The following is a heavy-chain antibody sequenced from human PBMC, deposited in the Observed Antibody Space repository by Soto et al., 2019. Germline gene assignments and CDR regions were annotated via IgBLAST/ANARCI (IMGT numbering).Heavy chain of an antibody. Sequence: QVQLVESGGGVVQPGRSLRLSCAASGFTFSSYGMHWVRQAPGKGLEWVAVISYDGSNKYYADSVKGRFTISRDNSKNTLYLQMNSLRAEDTAVYYCAKSTNRVTTFDYWGQGTLVTVSS. CDR2: ISYDGSNK. CDR1: GFTFSSYG. V-gene: IGHV3-30*18. D-gene: IGHD4-4*01. CDR3: AKSTNRVTTFDY. J-gene: IGHJ4*02.